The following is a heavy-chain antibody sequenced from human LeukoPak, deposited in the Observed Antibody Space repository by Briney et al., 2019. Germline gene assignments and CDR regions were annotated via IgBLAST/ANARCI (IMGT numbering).Heavy chain of an antibody. V-gene: IGHV3-23*01. Sequence: GGSLRLSCAASKFAFSSYAMSWVRQAPGKGLEWVSLISGSGDNIYYVDSVKGRFTISRDNSKNTLYLQMNSLRAEDTAVYFCAKGTSPFDPWGQGTLVTVSS. J-gene: IGHJ5*02. CDR2: ISGSGDNI. CDR3: AKGTSPFDP. CDR1: KFAFSSYA.